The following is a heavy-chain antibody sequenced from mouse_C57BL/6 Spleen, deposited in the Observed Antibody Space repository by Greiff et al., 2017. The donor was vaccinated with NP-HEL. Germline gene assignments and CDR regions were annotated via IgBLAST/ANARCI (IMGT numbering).Heavy chain of an antibody. CDR2: IDPSDSYT. D-gene: IGHD1-1*01. V-gene: IGHV1-69*01. J-gene: IGHJ2*01. CDR1: GYTFTSYW. CDR3: ARNYDGSSFNFDY. Sequence: QVQLQQPGAELVMPGASVKLSCKASGYTFTSYWMHWVKQRPGQGLEWIGEIDPSDSYTNYNQKFKGKSTLTVDKSSSTAYMQLSSLTSEDSAVYYCARNYDGSSFNFDYWGQGTTLTVSS.